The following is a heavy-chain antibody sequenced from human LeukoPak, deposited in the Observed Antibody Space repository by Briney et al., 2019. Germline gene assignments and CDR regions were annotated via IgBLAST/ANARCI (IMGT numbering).Heavy chain of an antibody. J-gene: IGHJ5*02. Sequence: GASVKVSCKASGYTFTGYYMHWVRQAPGQGLEWMGWINPNSGGTNYAQKFQGRVTMTRDTSISTAYMELSRLRSDDTAVYYCAGDSGPSSWYLWWFDPWGQGTLVTVSS. CDR2: INPNSGGT. V-gene: IGHV1-2*02. D-gene: IGHD6-13*01. CDR3: AGDSGPSSWYLWWFDP. CDR1: GYTFTGYY.